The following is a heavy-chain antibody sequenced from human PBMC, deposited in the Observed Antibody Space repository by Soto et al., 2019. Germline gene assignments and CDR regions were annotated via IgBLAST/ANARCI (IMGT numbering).Heavy chain of an antibody. Sequence: SRTLSLTCALSGDSVSSNRAASDWRRLSTSRGLEWVRRTYYRSKWYSVYAPSVISRIRINPNTSKNQHTLQLNAVTPAETGIYYCACCPGSLRPWGQGTRVTVSS. CDR3: ACCPGSLRP. CDR2: TYYRSKWYS. J-gene: IGHJ5*02. V-gene: IGHV6-1*01. CDR1: GDSVSSNRAA. D-gene: IGHD1-1*01.